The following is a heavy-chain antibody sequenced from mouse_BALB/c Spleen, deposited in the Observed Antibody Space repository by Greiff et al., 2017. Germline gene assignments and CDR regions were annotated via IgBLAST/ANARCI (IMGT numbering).Heavy chain of an antibody. D-gene: IGHD1-2*01. J-gene: IGHJ1*01. V-gene: IGHV5-6-5*01. CDR3: AREFHFDV. CDR1: GFTFSSYA. Sequence: EVQLQESGGGLVKPGGSLKLSCAASGFTFSSYAMSWVRQTPEKRLDWVASISSGGSTYYPDSVKGRFTISRDNARNILYLQMSSLRSEDTAMYYCAREFHFDVWGAGTTVTVSS. CDR2: ISSGGST.